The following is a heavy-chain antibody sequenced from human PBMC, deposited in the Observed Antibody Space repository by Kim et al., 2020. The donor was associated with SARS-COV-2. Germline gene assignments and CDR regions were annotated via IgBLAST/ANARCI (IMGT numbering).Heavy chain of an antibody. D-gene: IGHD2-21*01. CDR3: AKDLWNYSAMDV. Sequence: NYAGSVEGRSLISRDDSKNTMYLRLNNLRAEDTALYYCAKDLWNYSAMDVWGQGTTGTVSS. V-gene: IGHV3-23*01. J-gene: IGHJ6*02.